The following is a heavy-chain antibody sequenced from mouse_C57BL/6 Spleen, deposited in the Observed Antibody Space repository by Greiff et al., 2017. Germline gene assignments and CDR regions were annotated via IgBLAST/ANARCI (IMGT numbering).Heavy chain of an antibody. Sequence: EVQVVESGPGLVKPSQSLSLTCSVTGYSITSGYYWNWIRQFPGNKLEWMGYISYDGSNNYNPSLKNRISITRDTSKNQFFLKLNSVTTEDTATYYCARETGTEGNYFDYWGQGTTLTVSS. CDR2: ISYDGSN. CDR1: GYSITSGYY. J-gene: IGHJ2*01. D-gene: IGHD4-1*01. CDR3: ARETGTEGNYFDY. V-gene: IGHV3-6*01.